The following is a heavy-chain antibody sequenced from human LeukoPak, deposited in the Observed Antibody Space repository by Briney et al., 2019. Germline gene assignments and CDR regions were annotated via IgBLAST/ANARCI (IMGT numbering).Heavy chain of an antibody. CDR1: GGSISSYY. J-gene: IGHJ4*02. CDR3: AKDQEGDIVVVLLDY. V-gene: IGHV4-59*12. CDR2: IYYSGST. Sequence: SETLSLTCTVSGGSISSYYWSWIRQPPGKGLEWIGYIYYSGSTNYNPSLKSRVTISVDTSKNQFSLKLSSVTAADTAVYYCAKDQEGDIVVVLLDYWGQGTLVTVSS. D-gene: IGHD2-2*01.